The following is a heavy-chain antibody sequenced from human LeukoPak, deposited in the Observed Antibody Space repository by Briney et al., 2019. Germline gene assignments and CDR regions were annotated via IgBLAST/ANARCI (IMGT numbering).Heavy chain of an antibody. CDR2: IRYDGSNK. V-gene: IGHV3-30*02. J-gene: IGHJ4*02. D-gene: IGHD6-13*01. CDR1: GFTFSSYG. CDR3: AREQHLVLDY. Sequence: GGSLRLSCAASGFTFSSYGMHWVRQAPGKGLQWVAFIRYDGSNKYYADSVKGRFTISRDNSKNTLYLQMNSLRAEDTAVYYCAREQHLVLDYWGQGAQVTVSS.